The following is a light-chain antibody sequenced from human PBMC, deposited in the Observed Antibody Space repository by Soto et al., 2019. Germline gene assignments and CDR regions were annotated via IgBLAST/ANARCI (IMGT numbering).Light chain of an antibody. V-gene: IGLV2-14*01. CDR2: EVR. Sequence: QSALTQPASVSGSAGQSITISCSGTMRDVGAYNLVSWYQQHPGTAPKLIIYEVRNRPSGISSRFSGSRSGNTASLTISGLQPEDEGYYYCSVYTARSTLVFGGGTKLTVL. CDR3: SVYTARSTLV. J-gene: IGLJ3*02. CDR1: MRDVGAYNL.